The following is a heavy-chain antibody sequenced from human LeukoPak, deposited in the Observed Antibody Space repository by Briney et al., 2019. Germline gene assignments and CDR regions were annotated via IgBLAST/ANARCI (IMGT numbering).Heavy chain of an antibody. Sequence: PGGSLRLSCAASGFTFSSYAMSWVRQAPGKGLEWVSAISGSGGSTYYADSVKGRFTISRDNSKNTLYLQMNSLRAEDTAVYYCAKVSGSGWYGYYMDVWGKGTTVTISS. CDR2: ISGSGGST. CDR3: AKVSGSGWYGYYMDV. D-gene: IGHD6-19*01. CDR1: GFTFSSYA. J-gene: IGHJ6*03. V-gene: IGHV3-23*01.